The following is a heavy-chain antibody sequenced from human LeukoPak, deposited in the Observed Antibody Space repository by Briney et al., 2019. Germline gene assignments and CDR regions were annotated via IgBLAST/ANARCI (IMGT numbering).Heavy chain of an antibody. D-gene: IGHD3-10*01. CDR1: GGSFSGYY. CDR3: VYGSGSYYPDFDY. CDR2: INHSGST. V-gene: IGHV4-34*01. J-gene: IGHJ4*02. Sequence: SETRSLTCAVYGGSFSGYYWSWIRQPPGKGLEWIGEINHSGSTNYNPSLKSRVTISVDTSKNQFSLKLSSVTAADTAVYYCVYGSGSYYPDFDYWGQGTLVTVFS.